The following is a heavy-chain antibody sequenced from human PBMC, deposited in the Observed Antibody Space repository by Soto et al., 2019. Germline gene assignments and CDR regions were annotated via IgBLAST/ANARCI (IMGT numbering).Heavy chain of an antibody. V-gene: IGHV1-2*04. CDR2: INPNSGGT. CDR1: GSTFTGYY. CDR3: ERDPKGSGSYGMDV. Sequence: QVQLVQSGAELKKPGASVKVSCKASGSTFTGYYIHWVRQAPGQGLEWMGGINPNSGGTNYAQKFQGWVTMTRDKSISTAYMELSRLRSDDTAVYYCERDPKGSGSYGMDVWGQGTTVTVSS. J-gene: IGHJ6*02. D-gene: IGHD3-10*01.